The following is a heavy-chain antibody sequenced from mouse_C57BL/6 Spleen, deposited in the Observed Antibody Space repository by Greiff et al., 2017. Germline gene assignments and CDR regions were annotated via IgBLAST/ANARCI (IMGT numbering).Heavy chain of an antibody. CDR3: SRSPADSPFAY. V-gene: IGHV1-54*01. J-gene: IGHJ3*01. Sequence: QVQLQQSGAELVRPGTSVKVSCKASGYAFTNYLIEWVKQRPGQGLEWIGVINPGSGGTNYNEKFKGKATLTADKSSSTAYMQLSILTSEDSAVYFCSRSPADSPFAYWGQGTLVTVSA. D-gene: IGHD2-12*01. CDR2: INPGSGGT. CDR1: GYAFTNYL.